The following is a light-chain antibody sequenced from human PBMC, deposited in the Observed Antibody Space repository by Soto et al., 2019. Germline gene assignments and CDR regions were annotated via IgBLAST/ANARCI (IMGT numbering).Light chain of an antibody. V-gene: IGKV3-20*01. CDR1: QSMSTNY. Sequence: EIVLAQSPYTLSLSPGERATLSCRTSQSMSTNYLAWYQQKSGQPPRLLIYGASIRATGIPDRFSGSGSGTDFTLTISRLEPEDFAVYYCHQYDSSPLTFGGGAKVEIK. J-gene: IGKJ4*01. CDR2: GAS. CDR3: HQYDSSPLT.